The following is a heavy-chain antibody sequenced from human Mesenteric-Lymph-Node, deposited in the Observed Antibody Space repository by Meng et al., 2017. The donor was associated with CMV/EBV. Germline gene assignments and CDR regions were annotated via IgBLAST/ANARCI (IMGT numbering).Heavy chain of an antibody. D-gene: IGHD2-2*01. CDR1: GGSVSSDHSS. Sequence: VSGGSVSSDHSSWTWIRQPPGKGPEWIGYVYYSGSTHYNPSLESRVTISVDTSKNQFSLKLTSVTAADTAVYYCARDVRSTRYFDYWGPGTLVTVSS. V-gene: IGHV4-61*01. J-gene: IGHJ4*02. CDR2: VYYSGST. CDR3: ARDVRSTRYFDY.